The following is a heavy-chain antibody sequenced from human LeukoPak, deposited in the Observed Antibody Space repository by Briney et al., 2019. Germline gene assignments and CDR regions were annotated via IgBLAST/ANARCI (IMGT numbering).Heavy chain of an antibody. CDR2: ISSSSSYI. CDR1: GFTFSSHS. CDR3: ARSGSSGWFPIDY. Sequence: GGSLRLSCAASGFTFSSHSMSWVRQAPGKGLEWVSSISSSSSYIYYADSVKGRFTISRDNAKNSLYLQMNSLRAEDTAVYYCARSGSSGWFPIDYWGQGTLVTVSS. D-gene: IGHD6-19*01. J-gene: IGHJ4*02. V-gene: IGHV3-21*01.